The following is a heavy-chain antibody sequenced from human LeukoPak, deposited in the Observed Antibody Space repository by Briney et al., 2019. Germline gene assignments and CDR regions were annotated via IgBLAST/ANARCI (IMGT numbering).Heavy chain of an antibody. CDR2: ISAYNGNT. V-gene: IGHV1-18*01. CDR1: GYTFTSYG. Sequence: ASEKVSCKASGYTFTSYGISWVRQAPAQGLEWMGWISAYNGNTNYAQKLHGRVTTTTDTSTSNAYIELRSLRSDDTAVYYCARVESQYCSSTSCYNPGIYGTDVWGQGTTVTVSS. CDR3: ARVESQYCSSTSCYNPGIYGTDV. D-gene: IGHD2-2*02. J-gene: IGHJ6*02.